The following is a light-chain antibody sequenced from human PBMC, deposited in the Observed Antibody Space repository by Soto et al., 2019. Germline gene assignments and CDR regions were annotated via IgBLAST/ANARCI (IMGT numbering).Light chain of an antibody. V-gene: IGKV4-1*01. CDR1: QSLLYRSNKKNY. J-gene: IGKJ1*01. CDR2: WAS. Sequence: DIVMTQSPDSLAVSLGERATINCKSSQSLLYRSNKKNYLGWYQKKPGQPPKLLIYWASTRASGVPDRFSGSGSGTDFTLTISSLQAEDVAVYYCQQYYDIPWTFGQGTKVEIK. CDR3: QQYYDIPWT.